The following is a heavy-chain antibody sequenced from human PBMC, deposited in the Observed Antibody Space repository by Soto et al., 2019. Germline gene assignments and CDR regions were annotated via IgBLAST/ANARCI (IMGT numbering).Heavy chain of an antibody. CDR1: GGSISSSSYY. Sequence: SETLSLTCTVSGGSISSSSYYWGWIRQPPGKGLEWIGSIYYSGSTYYNPSLKSRVTISVDTSKNQFSLKLSSVTAADTAVYYCALYSYGTLYYFDYWGQGTLVTVSS. CDR2: IYYSGST. V-gene: IGHV4-39*01. CDR3: ALYSYGTLYYFDY. D-gene: IGHD5-18*01. J-gene: IGHJ4*02.